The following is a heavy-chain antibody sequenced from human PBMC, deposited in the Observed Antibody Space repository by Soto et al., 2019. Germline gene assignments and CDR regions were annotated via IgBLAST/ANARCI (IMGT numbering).Heavy chain of an antibody. J-gene: IGHJ4*02. CDR3: ARVIAARPGEIYFDY. CDR1: GGSISSYY. CDR2: IYYSGST. D-gene: IGHD6-6*01. V-gene: IGHV4-59*01. Sequence: PSETLSLTCTVSGGSISSYYWSWIRQPPGKGLEWIGYIYYSGSTNYNPSLKSRVTISVDTSKNQFSLKLSSVTAADTAVYYCARVIAARPGEIYFDYWGQGTLVTVS.